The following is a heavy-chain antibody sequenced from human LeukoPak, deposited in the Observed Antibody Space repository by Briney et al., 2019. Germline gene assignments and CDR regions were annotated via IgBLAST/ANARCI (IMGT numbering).Heavy chain of an antibody. J-gene: IGHJ4*02. D-gene: IGHD7-27*01. Sequence: GASVKVSCKASGYTFTAYYMYWVRQAPGQGLEWMGWINPNSGVTNYAQKFRGRVTMTRDTSISTAYMELRRLRSDDTAVYHCASVKLGPEGFFDSWGQGTLVTVSS. CDR2: INPNSGVT. CDR1: GYTFTAYY. V-gene: IGHV1-2*02. CDR3: ASVKLGPEGFFDS.